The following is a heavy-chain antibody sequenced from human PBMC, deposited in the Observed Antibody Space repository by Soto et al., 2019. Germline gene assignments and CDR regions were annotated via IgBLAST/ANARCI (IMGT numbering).Heavy chain of an antibody. CDR2: IYYSGST. V-gene: IGHV4-59*12. CDR3: ARGPGTMAKIDY. J-gene: IGHJ4*02. D-gene: IGHD3-10*01. Sequence: PSETLSLTCTVSGDSISSSYWSWIRQSPGKGLEWIGYIYYSGSTYYNPSLKSRVTISVDTSKNQFSLKLSSVTAADTAVYYCARGPGTMAKIDYWGQGTLVTVSS. CDR1: GDSISSSY.